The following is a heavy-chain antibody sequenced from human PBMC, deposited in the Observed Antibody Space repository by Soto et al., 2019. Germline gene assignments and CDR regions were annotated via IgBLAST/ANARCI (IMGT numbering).Heavy chain of an antibody. CDR2: INHSGST. D-gene: IGHD2-8*02. CDR3: ARDKITGLFDY. CDR1: GGSISGSNYY. J-gene: IGHJ4*02. V-gene: IGHV4-39*07. Sequence: PSETLSLTCTVSGGSISGSNYYWTWIRQPPGTGLEWIGEINHSGSTNYNPSLKSRVTISVDTSKNQFSLKLTSVTAADTAVYYCARDKITGLFDYWGQGTLVTVSS.